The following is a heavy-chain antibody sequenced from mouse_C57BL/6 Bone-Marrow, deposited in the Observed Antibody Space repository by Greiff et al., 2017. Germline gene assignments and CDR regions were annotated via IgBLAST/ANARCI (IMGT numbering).Heavy chain of an antibody. CDR3: ARQYGRSYNY. CDR1: GYTFTSYW. D-gene: IGHD1-1*01. V-gene: IGHV1-64*01. Sequence: QVQLQQPGAELVKPGASVKLSCKASGYTFTSYWMHWVKQRPGQGLEWIGMIHPNSGRTNYNEKFKSKATLTVDTSSTTAYMQLSRLASEDSAVCYSARQYGRSYNYWGQGTTLTVSS. J-gene: IGHJ2*01. CDR2: IHPNSGRT.